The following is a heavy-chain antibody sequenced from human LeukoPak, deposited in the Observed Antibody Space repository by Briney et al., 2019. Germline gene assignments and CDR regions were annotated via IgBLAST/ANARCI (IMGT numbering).Heavy chain of an antibody. V-gene: IGHV3-49*04. J-gene: IGHJ4*02. D-gene: IGHD3-22*01. CDR2: IRSKRYGATT. Sequence: GGSLRLSCTASGFTFGDYAMNWVRQAPGKGLGWVGFIRSKRYGATTLYAASVYGRFTISRDDSRSLAYLQMNSLKTEDTGVYYCTSSYYVDSSGYGPLDYWGQGTRVTVSS. CDR1: GFTFGDYA. CDR3: TSSYYVDSSGYGPLDY.